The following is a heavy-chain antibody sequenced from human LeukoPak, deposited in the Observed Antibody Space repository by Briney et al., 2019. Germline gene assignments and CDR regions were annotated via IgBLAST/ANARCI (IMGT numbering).Heavy chain of an antibody. V-gene: IGHV4-59*08. D-gene: IGHD3-10*01. Sequence: ASETLSLTCSVSGDSMSGYYWSWIRQPPGKGLEWIGYMYYSGTTNYNPSLKSRVTISADTSKNHFSLKLYSVTAADTAVYYCARHDNYPGFGRGFDPWGQGFLVTVTS. J-gene: IGHJ5*02. CDR2: MYYSGTT. CDR1: GDSMSGYY. CDR3: ARHDNYPGFGRGFDP.